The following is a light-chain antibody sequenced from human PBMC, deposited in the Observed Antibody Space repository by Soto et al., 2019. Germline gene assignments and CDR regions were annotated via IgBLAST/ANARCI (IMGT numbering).Light chain of an antibody. CDR3: QQSYSTPFT. Sequence: IQMTQSPASLSASIGDRVTISCRAGQSVRTYLNWYHQKPGTPPKLLIYAASNLHSGVPSRFSGSGSGTEFTLTINNLQPEDFATYYCQQSYSTPFTFGPGTKVEI. J-gene: IGKJ3*01. CDR1: QSVRTY. V-gene: IGKV1-39*01. CDR2: AAS.